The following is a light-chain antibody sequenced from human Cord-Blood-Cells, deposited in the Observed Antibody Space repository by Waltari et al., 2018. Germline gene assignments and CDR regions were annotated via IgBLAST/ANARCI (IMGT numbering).Light chain of an antibody. Sequence: QSVLTQPPSVSGAPGQRVTIPCPGSSSNIGAGHAVHWYQQPPGTAPKPLIYGNSNRPSGVPDRFSGSKSGTSASLAITGLQAEDEADYYCQSYDSSLSGWVFGGGTKLTVL. J-gene: IGLJ3*02. CDR1: SSNIGAGHA. V-gene: IGLV1-40*01. CDR3: QSYDSSLSGWV. CDR2: GNS.